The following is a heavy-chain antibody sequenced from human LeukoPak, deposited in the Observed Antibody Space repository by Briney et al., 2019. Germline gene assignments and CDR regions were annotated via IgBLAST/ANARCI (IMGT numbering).Heavy chain of an antibody. J-gene: IGHJ3*02. Sequence: GGSLRLSCAASGFTFSSYTMSWVRQAPGKGLEWVGFIRSKAYGGTTEYAASVKGRFTISRDDSKSIAYLQMNSLKTEDTAVYYCTRDEGTGYAFDIWGQGTMVTVSS. CDR2: IRSKAYGGTT. CDR1: GFTFSSYT. V-gene: IGHV3-49*04. D-gene: IGHD1-1*01. CDR3: TRDEGTGYAFDI.